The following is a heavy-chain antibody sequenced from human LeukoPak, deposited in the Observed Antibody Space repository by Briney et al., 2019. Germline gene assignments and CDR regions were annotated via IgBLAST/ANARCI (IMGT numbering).Heavy chain of an antibody. D-gene: IGHD3-9*01. V-gene: IGHV3-21*01. Sequence: GGSLRLSCAASGFTFSSYSMNWVRQAPGKGLEWVSSISSRSTYIYYADSLKGRFTISRDNAKNSVYLQMNSLRAEDTAVYYFARDFTGTFNFDYWGPGTLVTVSS. J-gene: IGHJ4*02. CDR1: GFTFSSYS. CDR3: ARDFTGTFNFDY. CDR2: ISSRSTYI.